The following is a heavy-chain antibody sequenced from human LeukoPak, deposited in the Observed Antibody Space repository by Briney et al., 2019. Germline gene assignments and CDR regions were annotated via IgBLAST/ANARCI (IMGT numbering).Heavy chain of an antibody. CDR3: ARGGATTLFDY. J-gene: IGHJ4*02. CDR1: GFTFSSYA. D-gene: IGHD1-26*01. CDR2: ITSNGDKT. V-gene: IGHV3-64*01. Sequence: GSLRLSCAASGFTFSSYAMHWVRQAPGKGLEYVSAITSNGDKTYYGNSVKGRFTISRDNSKNTLYLQMGSLRIEDMAVYYCARGGATTLFDYWGQGTLVTVSS.